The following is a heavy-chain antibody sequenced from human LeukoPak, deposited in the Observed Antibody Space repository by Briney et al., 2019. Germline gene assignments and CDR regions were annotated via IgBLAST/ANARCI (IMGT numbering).Heavy chain of an antibody. V-gene: IGHV4-4*07. Sequence: PSETLSLTCTVSGGSLGSYYWSWIRQPAGKGLEWIGRIYNSGSTDFNPSLKSRVAMSQDTSRNHFSLKLNSVTAADTATYYRARHTGVFGASSGAFDFWGRGTLVTVSS. CDR2: IYNSGST. J-gene: IGHJ2*01. D-gene: IGHD3-3*01. CDR1: GGSLGSYY. CDR3: ARHTGVFGASSGAFDF.